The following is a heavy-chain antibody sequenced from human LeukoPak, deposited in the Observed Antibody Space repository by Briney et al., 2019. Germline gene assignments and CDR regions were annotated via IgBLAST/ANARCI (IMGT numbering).Heavy chain of an antibody. J-gene: IGHJ4*02. CDR3: ARSAIVRGVIGEDDY. D-gene: IGHD3-10*01. Sequence: GESLKISCKGSGYSFTSYWIGWVRQMPGKGLEWMGIIYPGDSDTRYSPSFQGQVTISADKSISTAYLQWSSLKASDTAMYYCARSAIVRGVIGEDDYWGQGTLVTVSS. CDR1: GYSFTSYW. V-gene: IGHV5-51*01. CDR2: IYPGDSDT.